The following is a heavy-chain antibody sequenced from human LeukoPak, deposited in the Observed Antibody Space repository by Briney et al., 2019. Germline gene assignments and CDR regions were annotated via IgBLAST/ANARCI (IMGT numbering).Heavy chain of an antibody. J-gene: IGHJ4*02. V-gene: IGHV4-34*01. D-gene: IGHD3-22*01. CDR1: GGSFSGFY. CDR3: ARELTYYDSSGNYYGGVFDS. CDR2: INHSGST. Sequence: PSETLSLTCAVYGGSFSGFYWSWIRQPPGKGLEWIGEINHSGSTNYNPSLKGRVTISVDTSKNQFSLKLSSVTAADTAVYYCARELTYYDSSGNYYGGVFDSWGQGTLVTVSS.